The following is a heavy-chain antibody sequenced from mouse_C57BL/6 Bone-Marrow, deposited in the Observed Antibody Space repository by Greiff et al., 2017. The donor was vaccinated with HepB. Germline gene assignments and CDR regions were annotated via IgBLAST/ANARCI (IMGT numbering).Heavy chain of an antibody. V-gene: IGHV5-9*01. CDR2: ISGGGGNT. D-gene: IGHD1-1*01. CDR3: ASPHYYGSSYPYAMDY. CDR1: GFTFSSYT. Sequence: EVMLVESGGGLVKPGGSLKLSCAASGFTFSSYTMSWVRQTPEKRLEWVATISGGGGNTYYPDSVKGRFTISRDNAKNTLYLQMSSLRSEDTALYYCASPHYYGSSYPYAMDYWGQGTSVTVSS. J-gene: IGHJ4*01.